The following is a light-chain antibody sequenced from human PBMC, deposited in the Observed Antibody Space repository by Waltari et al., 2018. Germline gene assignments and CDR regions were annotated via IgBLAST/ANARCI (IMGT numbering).Light chain of an antibody. CDR2: AAS. J-gene: IGKJ1*01. V-gene: IGKV1-39*01. Sequence: DILMTQSPSSLSASVGDRVTITCRASQSISNCLNWYQQKPGKAPNLLIYAASSLETGVPSRFSGSGSETDFTLTISSLQPDDFGTYYCQQSYNTPPVTFGPGTKVDIK. CDR3: QQSYNTPPVT. CDR1: QSISNC.